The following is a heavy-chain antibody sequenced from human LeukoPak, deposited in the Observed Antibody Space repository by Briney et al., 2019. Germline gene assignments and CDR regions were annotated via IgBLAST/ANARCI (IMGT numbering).Heavy chain of an antibody. Sequence: GGSLSLSRTASVLALSSYGMHWVGQAPGEGLVGVTVIWPDGRIKYYAYSVKGRFTDPRDNSKNSLYLQMNSLRAQGTAEYFFARHNHAYDWDFWGQGTLVTVSS. CDR1: VLALSSYG. J-gene: IGHJ4*02. CDR2: IWPDGRIK. D-gene: IGHD3-3*01. V-gene: IGHV3-33*01. CDR3: ARHNHAYDWDF.